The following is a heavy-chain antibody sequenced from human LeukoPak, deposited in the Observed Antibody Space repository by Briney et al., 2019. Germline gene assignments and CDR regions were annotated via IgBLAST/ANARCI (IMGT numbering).Heavy chain of an antibody. V-gene: IGHV1-2*02. CDR1: GYTFIGYY. Sequence: ASVKVSCKASGYTFIGYYIHWVRQAPGQGLEWMGWINPNSGATNYAQNFQGRVTMTRDTSINTAYMELSRLRSDDTAVYYCAREYWNDYWGQGTLVTVPS. CDR2: INPNSGAT. D-gene: IGHD2-15*01. J-gene: IGHJ4*02. CDR3: AREYWNDY.